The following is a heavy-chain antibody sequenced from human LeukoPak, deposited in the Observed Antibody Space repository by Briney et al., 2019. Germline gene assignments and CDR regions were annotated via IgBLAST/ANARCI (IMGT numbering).Heavy chain of an antibody. CDR2: IYYSGST. CDR3: ARVLVNGQQWVTYYFMDV. CDR1: GGSISSSNYY. Sequence: SETLSLTCTVSGGSISSSNYYWGWIRQPPGRGLEWIGNIYYSGSTYYNPSLKSRVTIFIDMSKNQLSLKLISVTAADTAVYYCARVLVNGQQWVTYYFMDVWGKGTTVTVSS. V-gene: IGHV4-39*07. J-gene: IGHJ6*03. D-gene: IGHD6-19*01.